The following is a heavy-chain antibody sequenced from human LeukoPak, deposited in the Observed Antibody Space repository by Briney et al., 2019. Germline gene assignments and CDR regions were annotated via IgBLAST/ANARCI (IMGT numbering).Heavy chain of an antibody. CDR2: IYSSGST. Sequence: SETLSLTCSVSGGSISDYYWNWIRQPPGEGLEFIGYIYSSGSTNYNPSLKSRVNMSVDTSKNQFSLKLSSVTAADTAVYYCARRRSGDAYNLDVWGKGTTVTVSS. CDR3: ARRRSGDAYNLDV. CDR1: GGSISDYY. D-gene: IGHD5-24*01. J-gene: IGHJ6*04. V-gene: IGHV4-4*09.